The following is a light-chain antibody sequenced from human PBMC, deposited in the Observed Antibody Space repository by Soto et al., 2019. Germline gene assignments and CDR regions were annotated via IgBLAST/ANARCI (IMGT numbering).Light chain of an antibody. CDR3: QHYGSSPPSWT. V-gene: IGKV3-20*01. J-gene: IGKJ1*01. Sequence: ETVLTQSPGTLSLSPGERVTLSCRASQSVSSSYLAWYQQKPGQPPRLLIYHASSRATGIPDRFSGSGSGTDFTLTINRLEPEDFAVYYCQHYGSSPPSWTFGQGTKVEIK. CDR1: QSVSSSY. CDR2: HAS.